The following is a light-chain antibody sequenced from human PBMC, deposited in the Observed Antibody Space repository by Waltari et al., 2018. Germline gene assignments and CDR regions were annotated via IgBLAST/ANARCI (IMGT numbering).Light chain of an antibody. V-gene: IGLV3-21*02. CDR2: DDG. J-gene: IGLJ2*01. CDR3: QVWEYISDHPDII. CDR1: NIGRES. Sequence: SYVLTQPPSESVAPGQTARITCVGNNIGRESVHWYQQKPGQAPLLVVYDDGARPSGIPGRFSGSHSGNTATLTISGVEAGDEADYFCQVWEYISDHPDIIFGGGTKLTVL.